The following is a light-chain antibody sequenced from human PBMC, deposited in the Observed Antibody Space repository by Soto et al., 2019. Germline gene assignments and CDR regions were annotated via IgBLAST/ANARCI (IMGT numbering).Light chain of an antibody. V-gene: IGKV3-20*01. CDR3: QEYDSSPWT. CDR2: GAS. CDR1: QSVSSSF. Sequence: EIVLTQSPGTLSLSPGERATLSCRASQSVSSSFLAWYQQKPGQAPRLLIYGASSRATGIPDRFSGGGSGTYFTLTSSRLEAEYFAVYYGQEYDSSPWTFGQGTKVEIK. J-gene: IGKJ1*01.